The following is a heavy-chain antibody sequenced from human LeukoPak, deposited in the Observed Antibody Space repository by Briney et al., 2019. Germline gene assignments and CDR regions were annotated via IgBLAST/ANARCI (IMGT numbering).Heavy chain of an antibody. Sequence: GESLKISCKGSGYSFSNYWISWVRQMPGKGLEWMGRIAPSDSYTNYSPSFQGHVTISADESISTAYLRWSGLKASDTAMYYCARHRDCSSGACYPDYWGQGTLVTVSS. CDR3: ARHRDCSSGACYPDY. V-gene: IGHV5-10-1*01. D-gene: IGHD2-15*01. CDR2: IAPSDSYT. J-gene: IGHJ4*02. CDR1: GYSFSNYW.